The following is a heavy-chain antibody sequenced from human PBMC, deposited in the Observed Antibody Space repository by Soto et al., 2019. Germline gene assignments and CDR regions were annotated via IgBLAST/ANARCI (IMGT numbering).Heavy chain of an antibody. CDR3: ASNRYGYTFYDY. J-gene: IGHJ4*02. D-gene: IGHD5-18*01. CDR2: IYYSGST. V-gene: IGHV4-30-4*01. Sequence: TLSLTCTVSGGSISSGDYYWSWIRQPPGKGLEWIGYIYYSGSTYYNPSLRSRVTISVDTSKNQFSLKLSSVTAADTAVYYCASNRYGYTFYDYWGQGNLVTVSS. CDR1: GGSISSGDYY.